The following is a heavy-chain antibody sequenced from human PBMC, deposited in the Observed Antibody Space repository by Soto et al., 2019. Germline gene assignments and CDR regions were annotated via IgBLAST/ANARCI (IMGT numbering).Heavy chain of an antibody. CDR2: ISYAGSNK. V-gene: IGHV3-30-3*01. CDR3: ARDGRYYDIFTGMGWFDR. CDR1: GFTFSSYA. Sequence: QVQLVESGGGVVQPGRSLRLSCAASGFTFSSYAMHWVRQAPGKGLDLVAVISYAGSNKYYADSVKGRFTISRDNSKNTLCLQINSLRDEDTAVYYCARDGRYYDIFTGMGWFDRWGQGTVATVSS. D-gene: IGHD3-9*01. J-gene: IGHJ5*02.